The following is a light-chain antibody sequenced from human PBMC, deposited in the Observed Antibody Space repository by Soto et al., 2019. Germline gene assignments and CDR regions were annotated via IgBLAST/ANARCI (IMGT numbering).Light chain of an antibody. V-gene: IGKV3-20*01. CDR2: GAS. J-gene: IGKJ5*01. Sequence: EIVLTNSPGTLSLSPGERATLSCRASQSVSSSYLAWYQQKPGQAPRLLIYGASSRATGIPDRFSGSGSGTDFTLTISRLEPEDFAVYYCQQYGSSPPITFGQGGRLEIK. CDR3: QQYGSSPPIT. CDR1: QSVSSSY.